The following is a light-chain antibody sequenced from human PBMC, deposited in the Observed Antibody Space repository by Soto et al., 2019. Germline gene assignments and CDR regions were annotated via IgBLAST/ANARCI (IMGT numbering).Light chain of an antibody. CDR1: ISDIGGYSY. CDR2: EVS. J-gene: IGLJ1*01. V-gene: IGLV2-14*01. CDR3: SSYTSTSTRV. Sequence: QSALTQPASVSGSPGQSITISCTGTISDIGGYSYVSWYQHPPGKAPKLMISEVSNRPSGVSNRFSGSKSGNTASLTISGLQAEDEADYYCSSYTSTSTRVFGTGTKVTVL.